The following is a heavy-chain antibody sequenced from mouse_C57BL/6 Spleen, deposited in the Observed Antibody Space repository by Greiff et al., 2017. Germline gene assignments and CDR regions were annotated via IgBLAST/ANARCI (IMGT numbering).Heavy chain of an antibody. J-gene: IGHJ3*01. V-gene: IGHV2-2*01. CDR3: ARNWGGSGAWFAY. CDR1: GFSLTSCG. D-gene: IGHD1-1*01. Sequence: VKLEESGPGLVQPSQSLSITCTVTGFSLTSCGVHWVRQPPGRGLEWLGVIWSGGSTDYNAPFISNLSISKDNSKSQAFFIMISLQADDTAISYCARNWGGSGAWFAYWGQGTLVTVSA. CDR2: IWSGGST.